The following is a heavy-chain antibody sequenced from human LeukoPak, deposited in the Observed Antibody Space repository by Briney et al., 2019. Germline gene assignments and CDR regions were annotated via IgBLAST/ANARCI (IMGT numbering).Heavy chain of an antibody. CDR1: GFTFSSYG. CDR2: ISYDGSNK. D-gene: IGHD3-3*01. Sequence: GGSLRLSCAASGFTFSSYGMHWVRQAPGKGLEWVAVISYDGSNKYYADSVKGRFTISRDNSKNTLYLQMNSLRAEDTAVYYCAKVISGSGFWSGYYTAYGMDVWGQGTTATVSS. J-gene: IGHJ6*02. V-gene: IGHV3-30*18. CDR3: AKVISGSGFWSGYYTAYGMDV.